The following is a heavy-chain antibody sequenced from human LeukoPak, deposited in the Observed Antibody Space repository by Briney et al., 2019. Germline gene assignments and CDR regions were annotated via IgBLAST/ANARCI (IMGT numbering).Heavy chain of an antibody. Sequence: GGSLRLSCAASGFTFDDYAMHWVRQAPGKGLKWVSGISWNSGSIGYADSVKGRFTISRDNAKNSLYLQMNSLRVEDTAVYYCARDYDGSSRRFDFWGQGTLVTVSS. CDR1: GFTFDDYA. CDR2: ISWNSGSI. V-gene: IGHV3-9*01. CDR3: ARDYDGSSRRFDF. J-gene: IGHJ4*02. D-gene: IGHD1-1*01.